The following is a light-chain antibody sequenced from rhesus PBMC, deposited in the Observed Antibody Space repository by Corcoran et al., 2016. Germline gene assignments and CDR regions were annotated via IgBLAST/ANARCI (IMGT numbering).Light chain of an antibody. Sequence: DIVLTQSPASLAVAPGQRATITCRASESVSFFGINLIHWYQQKPGKPPKLLIYQASKKDTGVPARFSGSVSGNDFTLTITPVGADDAADYSCLQSKNYPWTFGQGTKVEIK. CDR2: QAS. J-gene: IGKJ1*01. V-gene: IGKV7-13*01. CDR3: LQSKNYPWT. CDR1: ESVSFFGINL.